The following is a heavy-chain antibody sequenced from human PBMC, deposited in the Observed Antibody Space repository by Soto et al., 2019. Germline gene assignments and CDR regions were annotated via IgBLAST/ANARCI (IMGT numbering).Heavy chain of an antibody. CDR2: IYWDDDK. V-gene: IGHV2-5*02. J-gene: IGHJ4*02. D-gene: IGHD6-25*01. CDR1: GFSLSTSGVG. Sequence: QITLKESGPTLVKPTQTLTLTCTFSGFSLSTSGVGVGWIRQPPGKALEWLALIYWDDDKRYSPSLKSRLTITKDTSKSKVVLTMTNMDPVDTATYYCAHKRILFAASGRKTVYFDYWGQGTLVTVSS. CDR3: AHKRILFAASGRKTVYFDY.